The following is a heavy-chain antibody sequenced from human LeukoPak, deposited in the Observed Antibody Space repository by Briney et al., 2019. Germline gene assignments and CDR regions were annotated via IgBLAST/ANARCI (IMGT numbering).Heavy chain of an antibody. CDR3: AREAQYYYDSSGYYPSYFDY. CDR2: ISLSSSTI. V-gene: IGHV3-48*01. D-gene: IGHD3-22*01. J-gene: IGHJ4*02. CDR1: GFTFSSYN. Sequence: HPGGSLRLSCAASGFTFSSYNINWVRQAPGKGLEWVSYISLSSSTIYYADSVKGRFTISRDNSKNTLYLQMNSLRAEDTAVYYCAREAQYYYDSSGYYPSYFDYWGQGTLVTVSS.